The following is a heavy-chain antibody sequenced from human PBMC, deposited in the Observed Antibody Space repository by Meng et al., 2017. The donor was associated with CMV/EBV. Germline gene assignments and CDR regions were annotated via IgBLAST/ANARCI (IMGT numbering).Heavy chain of an antibody. J-gene: IGHJ4*02. CDR2: IYYSGST. CDR3: ARGIYCSSTSCYSDYFDY. CDR1: GGPISSYY. D-gene: IGHD2-2*01. V-gene: IGHV4-59*01. Sequence: SETLSLTCTVSGGPISSYYWSWIRQPPGKGLEGIGYIYYSGSTNYNPSLKSRVTISVDTSKNQFSLKLSSVTAADTAVYYCARGIYCSSTSCYSDYFDYWGQGTLVTVSS.